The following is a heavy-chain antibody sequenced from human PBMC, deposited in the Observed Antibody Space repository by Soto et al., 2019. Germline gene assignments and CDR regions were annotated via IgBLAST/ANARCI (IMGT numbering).Heavy chain of an antibody. CDR1: GYTFTNYG. V-gene: IGHV1-18*01. Sequence: ASVKVSCKASGYTFTNYGISWVRQAPGQGLEWMGWISAYNGNTNYAQKLQGRVTMTTDTSTSTAYMELRSLRSDDTAVYYCARDQRYNWNHDSYGMDVWGQGTTVTVSS. CDR2: ISAYNGNT. CDR3: ARDQRYNWNHDSYGMDV. D-gene: IGHD1-20*01. J-gene: IGHJ6*02.